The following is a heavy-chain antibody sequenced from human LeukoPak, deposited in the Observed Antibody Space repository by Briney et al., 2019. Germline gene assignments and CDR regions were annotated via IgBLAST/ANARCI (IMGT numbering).Heavy chain of an antibody. CDR2: INHSGST. CDR3: ARGRFSSSWPFDY. J-gene: IGHJ4*02. D-gene: IGHD6-13*01. Sequence: RPSETLSLTCAVYGGSFSGCYWSWIRQPPGKGLEWIGEINHSGSTNYNPSLKSRVTISVDTSKNQFSLKLSSVTAADTAVYYCARGRFSSSWPFDYWGQGTLVTVSS. V-gene: IGHV4-34*01. CDR1: GGSFSGCY.